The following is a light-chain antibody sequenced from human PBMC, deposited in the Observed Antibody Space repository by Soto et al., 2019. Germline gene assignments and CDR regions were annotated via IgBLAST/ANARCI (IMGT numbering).Light chain of an antibody. V-gene: IGLV2-14*01. Sequence: QSALTQPASVSASPGQSITISCTGTSSDVGAYNYVSWYQQPPGKAPTLIIYDVAVRPSGVSSRFSGSKSANTASLTISGLQAEDEGDYYCTSYSTSTILAFGGGTKVTVL. CDR2: DVA. CDR1: SSDVGAYNY. J-gene: IGLJ2*01. CDR3: TSYSTSTILA.